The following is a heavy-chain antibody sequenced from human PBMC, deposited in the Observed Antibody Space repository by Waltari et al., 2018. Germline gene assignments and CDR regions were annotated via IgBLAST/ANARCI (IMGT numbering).Heavy chain of an antibody. D-gene: IGHD3-10*01. J-gene: IGHJ6*03. CDR2: IYHSGST. V-gene: IGHV4-38-2*01. CDR1: GYSISSGYY. CDR3: ARQGRAMDV. Sequence: QVQLQESGPGLVKPSETLSLTCAVSGYSISSGYYWGWIRQPPGKGLEWIGSIYHSGSTYYNPSLKRRFTISVDTSKNQFSLKLSSVTAADTAVYYCARQGRAMDVWGKGTTVTVSS.